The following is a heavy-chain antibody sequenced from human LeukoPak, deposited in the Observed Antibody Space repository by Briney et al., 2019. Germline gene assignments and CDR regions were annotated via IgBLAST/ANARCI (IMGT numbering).Heavy chain of an antibody. CDR3: ARTDIVVVVAIPGFDY. CDR2: INPNSGGT. D-gene: IGHD2-15*01. J-gene: IGHJ4*02. V-gene: IGHV1-2*02. Sequence: ASVKVSCKASGYTFTDYYMHWVRQAPGQGLKWMGWINPNSGGTNYAQKFQGRVTMTRDTSISTAYMELSRLRSDDTAVYYCARTDIVVVVAIPGFDYWGQGTLVTVSS. CDR1: GYTFTDYY.